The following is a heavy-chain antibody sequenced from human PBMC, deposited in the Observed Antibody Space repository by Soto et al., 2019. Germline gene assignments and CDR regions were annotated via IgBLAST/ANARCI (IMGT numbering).Heavy chain of an antibody. J-gene: IGHJ5*02. Sequence: SETLSLTCTVSGGSISSGGYYWSWIRQHPGKGLEWIGYIYYSGSTYYNPSLKSRVTISVDTSKNQFSLKLSSVTAADTAVYYCARTVDNWFDPWGQGTLVTVSS. CDR1: GGSISSGGYY. D-gene: IGHD2-15*01. CDR2: IYYSGST. CDR3: ARTVDNWFDP. V-gene: IGHV4-31*03.